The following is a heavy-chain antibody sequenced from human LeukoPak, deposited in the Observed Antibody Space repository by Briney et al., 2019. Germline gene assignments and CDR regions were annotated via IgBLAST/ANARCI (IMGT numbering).Heavy chain of an antibody. D-gene: IGHD5-24*01. CDR1: GFTFSSYW. CDR3: ARDGEMATIDDY. CDR2: INSDGSTT. V-gene: IGHV3-74*01. Sequence: GGSLRLSCAASGFTFSSYWMHWVRQAPGKGLVWVSRINSDGSTTNYADSVKGRFTISRDNAKNTLYLQMNSLRAEDTAVYYCARDGEMATIDDYWGQGTLVTVSS. J-gene: IGHJ4*02.